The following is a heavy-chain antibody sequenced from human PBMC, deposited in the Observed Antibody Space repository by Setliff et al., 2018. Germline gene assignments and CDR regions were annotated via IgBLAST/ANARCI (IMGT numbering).Heavy chain of an antibody. D-gene: IGHD6-19*01. J-gene: IGHJ4*02. V-gene: IGHV1-2*02. CDR3: ATAYSSGWYGDY. CDR1: GYIFTGYH. CDR2: INPNSGDT. Sequence: GASVKVSCKASGYIFTGYHMHWVRQAPGQGLEWMGWINPNSGDTKFAQKFQGRVTMTEDTSTDTAYMELSSLRSEDTAVYYCATAYSSGWYGDYWGQGTLVTVSS.